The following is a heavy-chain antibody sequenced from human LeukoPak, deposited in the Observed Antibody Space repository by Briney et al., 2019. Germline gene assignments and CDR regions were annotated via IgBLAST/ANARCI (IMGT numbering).Heavy chain of an antibody. CDR3: ASVAARNYYYYYMDV. V-gene: IGHV4-4*07. D-gene: IGHD6-6*01. J-gene: IGHJ6*03. CDR1: GGSISSHY. Sequence: SETLSLTCTVSGGSISSHYWSWIRQPAGKGLEWIGRIYTSGSTNYNPSLKSRVTMSVDTSKNQFSLNLSSVTAADTAVYYCASVAARNYYYYYMDVWGKGTTVTVSS. CDR2: IYTSGST.